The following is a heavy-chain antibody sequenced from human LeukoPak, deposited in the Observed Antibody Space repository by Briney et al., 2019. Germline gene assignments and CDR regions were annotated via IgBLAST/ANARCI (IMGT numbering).Heavy chain of an antibody. J-gene: IGHJ5*02. CDR1: GYTFTSYA. D-gene: IGHD3-10*01. CDR2: INAGNGNT. V-gene: IGHV1-3*01. Sequence: ASVKVSCKASGYTFTSYAMHWVRQAPGQRLEWMGWINAGNGNTKYSQKFQGRVTITRDTSASTVYMELSSLRSEDTAVYYCARGGRAMVRGVIITKYNWFDPWGQGTLVTVSS. CDR3: ARGGRAMVRGVIITKYNWFDP.